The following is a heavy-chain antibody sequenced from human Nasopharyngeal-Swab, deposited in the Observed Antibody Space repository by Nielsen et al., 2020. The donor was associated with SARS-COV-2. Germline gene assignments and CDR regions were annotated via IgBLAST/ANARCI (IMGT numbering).Heavy chain of an antibody. CDR2: IKSKTDGGTT. D-gene: IGHD3-22*01. CDR1: GFTVSSNY. Sequence: GESLKISCAASGFTVSSNYMSWVRQAPGKGLEWVGRIKSKTDGGTTDYAAPVKGRFTISRDDSKNTLYLQMNSLKTEDTAVYYCTTDRHYYDSSGYYYGYYFDYWGQGTLVTVSS. J-gene: IGHJ4*02. V-gene: IGHV3-15*01. CDR3: TTDRHYYDSSGYYYGYYFDY.